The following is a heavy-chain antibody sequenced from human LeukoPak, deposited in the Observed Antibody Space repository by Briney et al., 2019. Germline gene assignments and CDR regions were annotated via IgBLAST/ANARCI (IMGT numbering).Heavy chain of an antibody. CDR1: GYTFTSYW. Sequence: ESLKISSKASGYTFTSYWICCVRQMPGKGLEWMGIIYPGDSNTRYSPSFQGQVTISVDKSISTAYLQWSSLKASDTAMYYYARGSTPMDVWGKGTTVTVSP. V-gene: IGHV5-51*01. D-gene: IGHD2-15*01. CDR2: IYPGDSNT. CDR3: ARGSTPMDV. J-gene: IGHJ6*04.